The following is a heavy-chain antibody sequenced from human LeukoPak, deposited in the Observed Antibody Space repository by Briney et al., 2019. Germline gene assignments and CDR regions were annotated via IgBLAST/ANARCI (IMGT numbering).Heavy chain of an antibody. Sequence: SETLSLTCAVYGGSFSGYYWSWIRQPPGKGLEWIGEINHSGSTNYNPSLKSRVTISVDTSKNQFSLKLSSVTAADTAVYYCARSWGYSYGYEFDYWGQGTLVTVSS. J-gene: IGHJ4*02. CDR3: ARSWGYSYGYEFDY. D-gene: IGHD5-18*01. V-gene: IGHV4-34*01. CDR2: INHSGST. CDR1: GGSFSGYY.